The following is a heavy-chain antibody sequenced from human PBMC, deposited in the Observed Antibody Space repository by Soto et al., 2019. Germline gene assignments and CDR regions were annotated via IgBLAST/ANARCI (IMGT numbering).Heavy chain of an antibody. V-gene: IGHV3-48*03. CDR1: GFTFSSYE. CDR2: ISSSGSTI. Sequence: QPGGSLRLSCAASGFTFSSYEMNWVRQAPGKGLEWVSYISSSGSTIYYADSVKGRFTISRDNAKNSLYLQMNSLRAEDTAVYYCARDEGTVQGNYDFWSGLDVWGQGTTVTVS. D-gene: IGHD3-3*01. CDR3: ARDEGTVQGNYDFWSGLDV. J-gene: IGHJ6*02.